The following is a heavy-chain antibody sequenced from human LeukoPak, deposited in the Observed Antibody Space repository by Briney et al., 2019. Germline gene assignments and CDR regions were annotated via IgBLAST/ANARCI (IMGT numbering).Heavy chain of an antibody. D-gene: IGHD3-9*01. CDR2: INHSGST. Sequence: PSETLSLTCAVYGGSFSGYYWSWIRQSPGKGLEWIGQINHSGSTNYNPSLKSRVTMSVDTSKNQFSLKLSSVTAADTALYYCARAYYDILTGYYTNSFDIWGQGTMVTVSS. J-gene: IGHJ3*02. CDR3: ARAYYDILTGYYTNSFDI. V-gene: IGHV4-34*01. CDR1: GGSFSGYY.